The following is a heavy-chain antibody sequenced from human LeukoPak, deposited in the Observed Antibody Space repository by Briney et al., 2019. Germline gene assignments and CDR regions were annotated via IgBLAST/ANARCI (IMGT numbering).Heavy chain of an antibody. CDR3: ARAYYYDSSGYYFSDYYYYYGMDV. D-gene: IGHD3-22*01. Sequence: ASVKVSCTASGGTFSSYAISWVRQAPGQGLEWMGGIIPIFGTANYAQKFQGRVTITADESTSTAYMELSSLRSEDTAVYYCARAYYYDSSGYYFSDYYYYYGMDVWGQGTTVTVSS. CDR2: IIPIFGTA. CDR1: GGTFSSYA. V-gene: IGHV1-69*13. J-gene: IGHJ6*02.